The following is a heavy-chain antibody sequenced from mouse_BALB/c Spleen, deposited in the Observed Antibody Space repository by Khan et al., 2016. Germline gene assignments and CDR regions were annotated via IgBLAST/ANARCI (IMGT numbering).Heavy chain of an antibody. V-gene: IGHV2-6-7*01. Sequence: VQLQESGPGLVAPSQSLSITCTVSGFSLIAYGVNWVRQPPGKGLEWLGMIWGDGTTDFNSALKSRLNITKDNSKSQVFLKMNSLQTDDTARYYCARDGWGYYAMDYWGQGTSVTVSS. CDR2: IWGDGTT. D-gene: IGHD2-2*01. J-gene: IGHJ4*01. CDR1: GFSLIAYG. CDR3: ARDGWGYYAMDY.